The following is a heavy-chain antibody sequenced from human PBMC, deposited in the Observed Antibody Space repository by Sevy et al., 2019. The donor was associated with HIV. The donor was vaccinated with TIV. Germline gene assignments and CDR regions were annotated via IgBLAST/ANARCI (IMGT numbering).Heavy chain of an antibody. CDR3: ARERQLVLDY. CDR1: GGSISSYY. V-gene: IGHV4-59*01. D-gene: IGHD6-13*01. Sequence: SETLSLTCSVSGGSISSYYWSWIRQPPGKGLEWIGYIYYSGSTNYNPSLKSRVTISVDTSKNQFSLKLSSVTAADTAVYYCARERQLVLDYWGQGTLVTVSS. CDR2: IYYSGST. J-gene: IGHJ4*02.